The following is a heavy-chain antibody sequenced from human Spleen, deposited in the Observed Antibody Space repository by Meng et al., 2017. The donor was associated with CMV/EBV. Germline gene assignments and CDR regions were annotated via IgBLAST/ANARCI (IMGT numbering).Heavy chain of an antibody. D-gene: IGHD5-12*01. Sequence: GESLKISCAASGFTFSGYSMNWVRQAPGKGLEWVSYISSSSSIIYYADSVKGRFTISRDNAKNSLYLQMNSLRAEDTAMYYCAGDLLGYTAYGVRYFDLWGRGTLVTVSS. J-gene: IGHJ2*01. CDR3: AGDLLGYTAYGVRYFDL. CDR2: ISSSSSII. CDR1: GFTFSGYS. V-gene: IGHV3-48*04.